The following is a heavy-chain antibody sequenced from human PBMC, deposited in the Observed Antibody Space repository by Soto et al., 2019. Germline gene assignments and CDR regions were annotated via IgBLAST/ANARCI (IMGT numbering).Heavy chain of an antibody. D-gene: IGHD2-21*02. Sequence: SCKASGYTFTSYYMHWVRQAPGKGLEWVSTIDARGGDTHYADSVKGRVTISRDNSKSTVFLQMNSLRSEDTALYYCKKDSGGDWDTLFDYWGQGILVTVSS. V-gene: IGHV3-23*01. J-gene: IGHJ4*02. CDR2: IDARGGDT. CDR1: GYTFTSYY. CDR3: KKDSGGDWDTLFDY.